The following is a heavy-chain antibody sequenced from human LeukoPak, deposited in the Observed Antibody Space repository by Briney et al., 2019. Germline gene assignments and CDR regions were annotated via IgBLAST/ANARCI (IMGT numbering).Heavy chain of an antibody. CDR3: ARDGGEMATNFFDF. V-gene: IGHV3-21*01. CDR1: GFTFSSYS. CDR2: ISSCSSYI. Sequence: PGGSLRLSCAASGFTFSSYSMNWVRRAPGKGLEWVSSISSCSSYIYYADSVKGRFTISRDNAKNSLHLQMNSLRAEDTAVYYCARDGGEMATNFFDFWGQGTLVTVSS. D-gene: IGHD5-24*01. J-gene: IGHJ4*02.